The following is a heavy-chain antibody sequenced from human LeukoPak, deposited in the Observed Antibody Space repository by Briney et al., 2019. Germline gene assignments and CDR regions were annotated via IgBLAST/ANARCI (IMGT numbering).Heavy chain of an antibody. V-gene: IGHV5-51*01. CDR1: GYSFTSYW. D-gene: IGHD3-10*01. CDR3: ARPRYYSLREAFDM. J-gene: IGHJ3*02. Sequence: PGESLKISCKGSGYSFTSYWIGWVRQMPGKGLEWMGIIFPGDSDTRYSPSFQGQVTISVDRSISTAYLQWSSLKASDTAMYYCARPRYYSLREAFDMWGQGTMVTVSS. CDR2: IFPGDSDT.